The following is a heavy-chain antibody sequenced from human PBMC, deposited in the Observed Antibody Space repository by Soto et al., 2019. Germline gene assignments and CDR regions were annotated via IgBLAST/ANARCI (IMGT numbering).Heavy chain of an antibody. D-gene: IGHD3-22*01. V-gene: IGHV3-48*02. Sequence: EVQLVESGGGLVQPGGSLRLSCAASGFTFSSYSMNWVRQAPGKGLEWVSYISSSSSTIYYADSVKGRFTISRDNAKNSLYLQMNSLRDEDTAVYYCARGNPITMIVVVAPDFDYWGQETLVTVSS. CDR1: GFTFSSYS. CDR2: ISSSSSTI. J-gene: IGHJ4*02. CDR3: ARGNPITMIVVVAPDFDY.